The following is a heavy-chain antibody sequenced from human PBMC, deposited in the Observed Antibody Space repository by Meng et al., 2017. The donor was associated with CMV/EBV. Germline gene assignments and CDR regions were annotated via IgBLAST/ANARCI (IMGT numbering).Heavy chain of an antibody. CDR3: ARDQPGDGYNEGAFDI. V-gene: IGHV3-53*01. J-gene: IGHJ3*02. CDR1: GFTVSSNY. CDR2: IYSGGST. Sequence: LTCAASGFTVSSNYMSWVRQAPGKGLEWVSVIYSGGSTYYADSVKGRFTISRDNSKNTLYLQMNSLRAEDTAVYYCARDQPGDGYNEGAFDIWGQGTMVTVSS. D-gene: IGHD5-24*01.